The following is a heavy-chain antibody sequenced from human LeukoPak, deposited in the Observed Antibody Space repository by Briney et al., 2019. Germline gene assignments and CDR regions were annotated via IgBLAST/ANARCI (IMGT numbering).Heavy chain of an antibody. CDR2: INPNSGGT. J-gene: IGHJ5*02. CDR3: ARGHIVVVPAALSDWFDP. D-gene: IGHD2-2*01. V-gene: IGHV1-2*02. Sequence: ASVKVACKASGYTFTGYYMHWVRQAPGQGLEWMGWINPNSGGTNYAQKFQARVTMTRDTSISTAYMELSRLRSDDTAVYYCARGHIVVVPAALSDWFDPWGQGTLVTVSS. CDR1: GYTFTGYY.